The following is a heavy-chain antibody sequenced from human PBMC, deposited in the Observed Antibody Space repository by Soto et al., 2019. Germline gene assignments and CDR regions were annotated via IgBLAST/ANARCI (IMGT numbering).Heavy chain of an antibody. CDR2: IYSSGDT. Sequence: QVQLQVSGPGLVEPSQTLSLTCTVSGASVSSGDYYWTWIRQPPGKDLEWIGYIYSSGDTNYNPSRRSRVTMSKDTSKNQFSLKLSSVTAADTAVYYCARRVTGGGERFDPWGQGTLVTVSS. D-gene: IGHD7-27*01. CDR3: ARRVTGGGERFDP. J-gene: IGHJ5*02. V-gene: IGHV4-30-4*01. CDR1: GASVSSGDYY.